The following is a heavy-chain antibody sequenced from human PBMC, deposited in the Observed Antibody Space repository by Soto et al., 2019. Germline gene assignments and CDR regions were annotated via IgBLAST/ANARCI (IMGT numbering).Heavy chain of an antibody. CDR2: ISDSGCRT. Sequence: ARQAPGKALEWVSIISDSGCRTPYAGSVKGRFAISRDNSKNTLYRQMRRLRAEDQAVYYCAKDEVGSSFGLFLTDERLQ. J-gene: IGHJ1*01. CDR3: AKDEVGSSFGLFLTDERLQ. D-gene: IGHD3-10*01. V-gene: IGHV3-23*01.